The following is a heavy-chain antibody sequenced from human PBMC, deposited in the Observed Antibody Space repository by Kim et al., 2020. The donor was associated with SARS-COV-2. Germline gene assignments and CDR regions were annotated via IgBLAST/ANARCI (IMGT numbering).Heavy chain of an antibody. CDR2: ISYDGSNK. Sequence: GGSLRLSCAASGFTFSSYAMHWVRQAPGKGLEWVAVISYDGSNKYYADSVKGRFTISRDNSKNTLYLQMNSLRAEDTAVYYCARDYDSSGYHMGWFDPWGQGTLVTVSS. J-gene: IGHJ5*02. CDR3: ARDYDSSGYHMGWFDP. CDR1: GFTFSSYA. V-gene: IGHV3-30-3*01. D-gene: IGHD3-22*01.